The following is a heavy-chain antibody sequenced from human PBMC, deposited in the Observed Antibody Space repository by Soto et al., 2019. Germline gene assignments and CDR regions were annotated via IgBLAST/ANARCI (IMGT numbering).Heavy chain of an antibody. CDR2: ISAYNGNT. V-gene: IGHV1-18*04. J-gene: IGHJ5*02. CDR1: GYTFTSYG. D-gene: IGHD6-19*01. Sequence: QVQLVQSGAEVKKPGASVKVSCKASGYTFTSYGISWVRQAPGQGLEWMGWISAYNGNTNYAHKLQGRVTMTTDTSTSTAYMELRSLSSDATAVYSCAREIAVAGVVRRGWFDPWGQGTPVTFAA. CDR3: AREIAVAGVVRRGWFDP.